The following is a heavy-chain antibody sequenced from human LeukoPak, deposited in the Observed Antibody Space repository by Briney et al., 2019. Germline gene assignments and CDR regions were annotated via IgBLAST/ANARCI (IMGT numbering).Heavy chain of an antibody. Sequence: SETLSLTCTVSGNSISSGDYYWSWIRQPAGKGLEWIGRIYTSGSTNYNPSLKSRVTISVDTSKNQFSLTLRSVTAADTAVYYCARSQIDYGDYVNWFDPWGQGTLVTVSS. V-gene: IGHV4-61*02. CDR1: GNSISSGDYY. CDR2: IYTSGST. J-gene: IGHJ5*02. D-gene: IGHD4-17*01. CDR3: ARSQIDYGDYVNWFDP.